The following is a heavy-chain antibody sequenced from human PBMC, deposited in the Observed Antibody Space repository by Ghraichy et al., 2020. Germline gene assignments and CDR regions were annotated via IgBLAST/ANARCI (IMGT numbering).Heavy chain of an antibody. J-gene: IGHJ4*02. D-gene: IGHD1-26*01. CDR3: TKSGEIRHLALLYYFDS. CDR1: GFTFSDYG. V-gene: IGHV3-30*18. Sequence: GGSLRLSCAASGFTFSDYGMHWVRQTPGKGLEWVALISFDGNKKFYADAVKGRFNVSRDNSKNTLYLQMNSLRAEDAAMYYCTKSGEIRHLALLYYFDSWGQGTLVTVSS. CDR2: ISFDGNKK.